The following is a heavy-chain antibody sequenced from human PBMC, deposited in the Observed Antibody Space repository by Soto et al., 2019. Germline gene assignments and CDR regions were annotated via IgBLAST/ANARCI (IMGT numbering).Heavy chain of an antibody. V-gene: IGHV3-7*01. CDR2: IKYDGSEK. D-gene: IGHD3-3*01. CDR1: AFTFSTYW. CDR3: ARDVGDFGGFWSGYAPYYYYYGKDV. Sequence: GGSLRLSCEASAFTFSTYWMSWVRQAPGKGLEWVANIKYDGSEKYYVDSMKGRLSISRDNAKNSLDLQMSSLRAEDTAVYYCARDVGDFGGFWSGYAPYYYYYGKDVWGQGTTVPVSS. J-gene: IGHJ6*02.